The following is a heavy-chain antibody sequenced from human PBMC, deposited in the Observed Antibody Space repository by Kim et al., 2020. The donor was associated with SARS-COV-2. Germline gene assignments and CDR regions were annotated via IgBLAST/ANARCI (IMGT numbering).Heavy chain of an antibody. CDR2: IRHSGST. CDR3: ARDGSLGSGTYDGFDL. V-gene: IGHV4-38-2*02. J-gene: IGHJ3*01. Sequence: SETLSLTCTVSGYSISSAYYWAWVRQPPGKGLELIGSIRHSGSTYYNPSLKSRVTVSMDTSRNQFSLQLTSVTAADTAVYYCARDGSLGSGTYDGFDLWGQGTMVTVSS. CDR1: GYSISSAYY. D-gene: IGHD3-10*01.